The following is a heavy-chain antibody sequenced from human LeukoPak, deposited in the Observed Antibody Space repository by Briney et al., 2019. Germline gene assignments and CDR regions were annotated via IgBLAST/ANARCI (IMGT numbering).Heavy chain of an antibody. J-gene: IGHJ4*02. CDR3: ARVGIAAASSDY. Sequence: GGSLRLSCAASGFTFSAYAMSWVRQAPWKGLEWVSAISGVDGTTYYADSVKGRFTISRDNSMNTLYLQMNSLRAEDTAVYYCARVGIAAASSDYWGQGTLVTVSS. CDR1: GFTFSAYA. V-gene: IGHV3-23*01. CDR2: ISGVDGTT. D-gene: IGHD6-13*01.